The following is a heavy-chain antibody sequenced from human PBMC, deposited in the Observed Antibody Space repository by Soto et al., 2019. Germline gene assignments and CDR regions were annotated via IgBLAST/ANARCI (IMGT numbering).Heavy chain of an antibody. Sequence: EVQLVESGGGLVQPGGSLRLSCAASGFTVSSKYISSVRQAPGKGLEWVSVIYSGGSTYYADSVKGRFTISRHNSKNTLYLQMNSLRAEDTAVYYCARGGGLDGLEGDYWGQVTLVTVSS. D-gene: IGHD1-26*01. J-gene: IGHJ4*02. CDR2: IYSGGST. V-gene: IGHV3-53*04. CDR3: ARGGGLDGLEGDY. CDR1: GFTVSSKY.